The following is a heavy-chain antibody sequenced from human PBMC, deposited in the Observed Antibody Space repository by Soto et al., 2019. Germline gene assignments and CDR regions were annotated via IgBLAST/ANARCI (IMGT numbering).Heavy chain of an antibody. CDR1: GFTFSSYA. Sequence: GGSLRLSCAASGFTFSSYAMSWVRQAPGKGLEWVSAISGSGGSTYYADSVKGRFTIPRDNSKNTLYLQMNSLRAEDTAVYYCAKDLKSSWYVFIFDYWGQGTLVTVSS. V-gene: IGHV3-23*01. J-gene: IGHJ4*02. D-gene: IGHD6-13*01. CDR3: AKDLKSSWYVFIFDY. CDR2: ISGSGGST.